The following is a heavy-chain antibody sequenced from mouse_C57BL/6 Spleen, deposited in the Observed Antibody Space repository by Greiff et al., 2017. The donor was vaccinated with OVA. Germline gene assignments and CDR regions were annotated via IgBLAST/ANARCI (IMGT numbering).Heavy chain of an antibody. CDR3: ATYSNYDGAMDY. J-gene: IGHJ4*01. D-gene: IGHD2-5*01. V-gene: IGHV5-17*01. CDR1: GFTFSDYG. CDR2: ISSGSSTI. Sequence: DVLLVESGGGLVKPGGSLKLSCAASGFTFSDYGMHWVRQAPEKGLEWVAYISSGSSTIYYADTVKGRFTISRDTAKNTLFLQMTSLRTEDTAMYYCATYSNYDGAMDYWGQGTSVTVSS.